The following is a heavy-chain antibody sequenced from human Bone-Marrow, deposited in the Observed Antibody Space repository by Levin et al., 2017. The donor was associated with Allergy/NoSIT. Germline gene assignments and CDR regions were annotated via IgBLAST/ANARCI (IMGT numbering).Heavy chain of an antibody. D-gene: IGHD2-2*01. Sequence: GSLRLSCTVSGAPINAYDWTWIRQSPGKGLEWIGHISYNGITKYNPSLKSRVIISIDTSKTQFSLQLSSLTAADTAVYFCARLLVPSAVADPWGQGTLVTVSS. V-gene: IGHV4-59*01. CDR3: ARLLVPSAVADP. CDR2: ISYNGIT. CDR1: GAPINAYD. J-gene: IGHJ5*02.